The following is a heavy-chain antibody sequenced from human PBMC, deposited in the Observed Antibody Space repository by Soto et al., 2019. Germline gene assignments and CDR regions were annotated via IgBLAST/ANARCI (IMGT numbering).Heavy chain of an antibody. D-gene: IGHD6-19*01. CDR1: GGSISSGGYY. CDR3: ASSVFP. Sequence: QVQLQESGPGLVKPSQTLSLTCTVSGGSISSGGYYWTWIRQQPGKGLEWIGYSYYSGSTDSTPSHSGRVTISVDTSKNQFSLELSSVTAADTAVYCGASSVFPWGQGTLVTVSS. CDR2: SYYSGST. V-gene: IGHV4-31*03. J-gene: IGHJ5*02.